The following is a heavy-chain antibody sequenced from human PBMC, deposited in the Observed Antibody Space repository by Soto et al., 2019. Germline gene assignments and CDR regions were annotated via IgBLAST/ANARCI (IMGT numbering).Heavy chain of an antibody. J-gene: IGHJ4*02. CDR1: GSSISSSSYY. D-gene: IGHD3-3*01. CDR3: AVLFWSGRTFDS. CDR2: IYYSGST. Sequence: SQTLSLTCTVSGSSISSSSYYWGWIRQPPGKGLEWIGNIYYSGSTYYNPSLKSRVTITVDTSKNQFSLNLSSMTAADAAVYYCAVLFWSGRTFDSWCQGALVPVS. V-gene: IGHV4-39*01.